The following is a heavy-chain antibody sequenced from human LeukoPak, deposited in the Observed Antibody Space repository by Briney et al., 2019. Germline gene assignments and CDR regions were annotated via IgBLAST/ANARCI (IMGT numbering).Heavy chain of an antibody. CDR1: GGSFSGYY. V-gene: IGHV4-34*01. J-gene: IGHJ4*02. CDR2: INHSGST. Sequence: PSETLSLTCAVYGGSFSGYYWSWIRQPPGKGLEWIGEINHSGSTNYNPSLKSRVTISVDTSKNQFSLKLSSVTAADTAVYYCARGHVAGEYSSGWYASYWGQGTLVTVSS. D-gene: IGHD6-19*01. CDR3: ARGHVAGEYSSGWYASY.